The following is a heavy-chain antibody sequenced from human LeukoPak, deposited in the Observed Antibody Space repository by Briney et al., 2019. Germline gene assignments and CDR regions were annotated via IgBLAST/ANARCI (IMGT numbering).Heavy chain of an antibody. CDR2: IASSSNI. CDR3: ARDNPFGGY. D-gene: IGHD3-16*01. V-gene: IGHV3-21*04. J-gene: IGHJ4*02. CDR1: GFTFSTYS. Sequence: GGSLRLSCAASGFTFSTYSMNWVRQAPGKGLEWVSSIASSSNIYYADSVKGRFTISRDNAKNSLYLQMNSLRAEDTALYYCARDNPFGGYWGQGTLVTVSS.